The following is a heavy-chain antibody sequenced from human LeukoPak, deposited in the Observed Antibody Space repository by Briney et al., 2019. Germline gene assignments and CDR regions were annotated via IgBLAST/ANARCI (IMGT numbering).Heavy chain of an antibody. CDR1: GYTFTSYY. V-gene: IGHV1-46*01. CDR3: ARSRSSGNYYGQEDS. D-gene: IGHD1-26*01. CDR2: INPSGGST. Sequence: ASVKVSCKASGYTFTSYYMHWVRQAPGQGLEWMGIINPSGGSTSYAQKFLGRVTFTADKSTSTAYMELSSLRPDDTAVYFCARSRSSGNYYGQEDSWGQGTLVAVSS. J-gene: IGHJ4*02.